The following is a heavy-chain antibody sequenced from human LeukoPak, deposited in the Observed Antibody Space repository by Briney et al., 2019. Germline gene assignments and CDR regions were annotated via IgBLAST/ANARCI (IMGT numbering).Heavy chain of an antibody. J-gene: IGHJ1*01. CDR1: GFTFSSYG. D-gene: IGHD3-22*01. CDR3: ANGMPITMIVVDFQH. Sequence: PGGSLRLSCAASGFTFSSYGMHWVRQAPGKGLEWVAVISYDGSNKYYADSVKSRFTISRDNSKNTLYLQMNSLRAEDTAVYYCANGMPITMIVVDFQHWGQGTLVTVSS. V-gene: IGHV3-30*18. CDR2: ISYDGSNK.